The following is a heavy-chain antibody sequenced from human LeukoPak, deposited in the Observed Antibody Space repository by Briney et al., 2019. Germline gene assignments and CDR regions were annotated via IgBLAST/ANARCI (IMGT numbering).Heavy chain of an antibody. D-gene: IGHD3-10*01. Sequence: GESLRIPCKGSGYSFTSYWISWVRQMPGKGLEWMGRIDPSDSYTNYSPSFQGHVTISADKSISTAYLQWSSLKASDTAMYYCARRERGSGSYYNVDYWGQGTLVTVSS. V-gene: IGHV5-10-1*01. J-gene: IGHJ4*02. CDR1: GYSFTSYW. CDR2: IDPSDSYT. CDR3: ARRERGSGSYYNVDY.